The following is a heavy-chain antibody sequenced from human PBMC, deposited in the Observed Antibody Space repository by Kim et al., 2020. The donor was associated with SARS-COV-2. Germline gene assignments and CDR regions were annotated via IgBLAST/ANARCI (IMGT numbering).Heavy chain of an antibody. CDR2: ISSSGSTI. CDR1: GFTFSDYY. J-gene: IGHJ6*02. Sequence: GGSLRLSCAASGFTFSDYYMSWIRQAPGKGLEWVSYISSSGSTIYYADSVKGRFTISRDNAKNSLYLQMNSLRAEDTAVYYCARVYGTNYYYYYGMDVWGQGTTVTVSS. V-gene: IGHV3-11*01. D-gene: IGHD2-8*01. CDR3: ARVYGTNYYYYYGMDV.